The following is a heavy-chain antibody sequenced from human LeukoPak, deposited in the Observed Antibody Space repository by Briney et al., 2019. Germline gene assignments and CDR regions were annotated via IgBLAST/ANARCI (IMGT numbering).Heavy chain of an antibody. CDR2: ISSSSSTI. CDR3: ARPSSPNAFDI. CDR1: GFTFSSYS. D-gene: IGHD6-13*01. V-gene: IGHV3-48*04. Sequence: GGTLRLSCAASGFTFSSYSMNWVRQAPGKGLEWVSYISSSSSTIYYADSVKGRFTISRHNAKNSLYLQMNSLRAEDTAVYYCARPSSPNAFDIWGRGTMVTVSS. J-gene: IGHJ3*02.